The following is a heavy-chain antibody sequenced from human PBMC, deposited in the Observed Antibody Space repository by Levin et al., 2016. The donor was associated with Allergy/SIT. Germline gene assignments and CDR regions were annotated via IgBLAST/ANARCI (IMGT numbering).Heavy chain of an antibody. D-gene: IGHD4-17*01. J-gene: IGHJ4*02. CDR1: GGSISSYY. CDR2: IYYSGSA. V-gene: IGHV4-59*01. Sequence: SETLSLTCTVSGGSISSYYWNWIRQPPGKGLEWIGYIYYSGSANYNPSLKSRVTISVDTSKNQFSLQLSSVTAADTAVYFCARRAYGDYGYYFDYWGLGTLVTVSS. CDR3: ARRAYGDYGYYFDY.